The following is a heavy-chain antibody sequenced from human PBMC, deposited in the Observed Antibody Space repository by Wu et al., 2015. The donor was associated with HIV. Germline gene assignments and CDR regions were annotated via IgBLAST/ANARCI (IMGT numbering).Heavy chain of an antibody. V-gene: IGHV1-69*05. CDR1: GGTFSSYA. CDR2: IIPIFGTA. CDR3: ARVRHSGYDLRLSLYYGMDV. Sequence: QVQLVQSGAEVKKPGSSVKVSCKASGGTFSSYAISWVRQAPGQGLEWMGGIIPIFGTANYAQKFQGRVTITTDESTSTAYMELSSLRSEDTAVYYCARVRHSGYDLRLSLYYGMDVWGQGTTVTVSS. J-gene: IGHJ6*02. D-gene: IGHD5-12*01.